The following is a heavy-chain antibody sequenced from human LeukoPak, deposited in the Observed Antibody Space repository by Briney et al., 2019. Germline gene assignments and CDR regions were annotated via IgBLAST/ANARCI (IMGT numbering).Heavy chain of an antibody. CDR1: GITFSSYA. CDR2: ISYDGSNK. CDR3: ASGGIYYGAAFDF. Sequence: GGSLRLSCAASGITFSSYAMHWVRQAPGKGLEWVAVISYDGSNKYYADSVKGRFTISRDNAKNSLYLQMNSLRAEDTALYYCASGGIYYGAAFDFWGQGTLVTVSS. D-gene: IGHD1-26*01. J-gene: IGHJ4*02. V-gene: IGHV3-30*04.